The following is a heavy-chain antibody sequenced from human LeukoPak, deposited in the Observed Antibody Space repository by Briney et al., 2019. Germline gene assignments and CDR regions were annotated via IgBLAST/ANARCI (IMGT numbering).Heavy chain of an antibody. D-gene: IGHD3-3*01. V-gene: IGHV3-23*01. CDR3: ASNDGIFGVVPFDY. CDR2: ISGSGGST. CDR1: GFTFSSYA. Sequence: PGGSPRLSCAASGFTFSSYAMSWVRQAPGKGLEWVSAISGSGGSTYYADSVKGRFTISRDNSKNTLYLQMNSLRAEDTAVYYCASNDGIFGVVPFDYWGQGTLVTVSS. J-gene: IGHJ4*02.